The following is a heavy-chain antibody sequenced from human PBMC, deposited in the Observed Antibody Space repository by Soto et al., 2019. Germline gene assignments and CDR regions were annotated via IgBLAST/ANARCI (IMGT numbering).Heavy chain of an antibody. D-gene: IGHD3-10*01. CDR3: ARDLVRASTDDGMDV. CDR1: GGTFSSYA. V-gene: IGHV1-69*13. CDR2: IIPIFGTA. Sequence: ASVKVSCKASGGTFSSYAISWVRQAPGQGLEWMGGIIPIFGTANYAQKFQGRVTITADESTSTAYMELSSLRSEDTAVYYCARDLVRASTDDGMDVWGQGTTVTVSS. J-gene: IGHJ6*02.